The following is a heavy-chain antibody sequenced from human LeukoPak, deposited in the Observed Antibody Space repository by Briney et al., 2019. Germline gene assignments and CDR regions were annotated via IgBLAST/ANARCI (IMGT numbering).Heavy chain of an antibody. D-gene: IGHD3-22*01. V-gene: IGHV4-4*02. CDR3: ARARKENYYDSSGRWFDR. Sequence: SETLSLTCAVSGGSISSTNWWSCVRQPPGKGLEWIGEISHSGSANYNPSLKSRATLSVDKSKNQFSLKLSSVTAADTAIYYCARARKENYYDSSGRWFDRWGQGTLVTVSS. CDR2: ISHSGSA. CDR1: GGSISSTNW. J-gene: IGHJ5*02.